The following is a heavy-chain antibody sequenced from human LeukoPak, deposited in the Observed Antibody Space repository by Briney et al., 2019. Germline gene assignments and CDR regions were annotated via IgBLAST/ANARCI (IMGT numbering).Heavy chain of an antibody. Sequence: PGRSLRLSCAASGFTFSSYAMHWVRQAPGKGLEWVAVISYDGSNKYYADSVKGRFTISRDNSKNTLYLQMNSLRAEDTAVYYCAMGPRVATIWGRFDYWGQGTLVTVSS. V-gene: IGHV3-30-3*01. CDR1: GFTFSSYA. D-gene: IGHD5-12*01. CDR2: ISYDGSNK. J-gene: IGHJ4*02. CDR3: AMGPRVATIWGRFDY.